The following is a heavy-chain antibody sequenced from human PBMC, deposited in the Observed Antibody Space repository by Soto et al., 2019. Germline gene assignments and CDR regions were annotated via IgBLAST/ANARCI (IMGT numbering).Heavy chain of an antibody. CDR1: GFTFRSYA. CDR3: ARDTGGYHVQP. J-gene: IGHJ1*01. D-gene: IGHD5-12*01. Sequence: QVQLVESGGGVVQPGRSLRLSCAASGFTFRSYAMHWFRQAPGKGLEWVAVISYDGSNKYYADSVKGGFAISRDNSKNTLYLQMNSLRAEDTAVSYCARDTGGYHVQPWGQCTLVTVSS. CDR2: ISYDGSNK. V-gene: IGHV3-30*09.